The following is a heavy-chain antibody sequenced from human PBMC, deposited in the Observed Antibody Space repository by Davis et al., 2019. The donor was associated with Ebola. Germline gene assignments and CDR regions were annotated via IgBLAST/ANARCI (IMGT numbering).Heavy chain of an antibody. Sequence: MPSETLSLTCAVYGGSFSGYYWSWIRQPPGKGLEWIGEINHSGSTNYNPSLKSRVTISVDTSKNQFSLKLSSVTAADTAVYYCANTGGKDAFDIWGQGTVVTVSS. V-gene: IGHV4-34*01. CDR1: GGSFSGYY. CDR2: INHSGST. D-gene: IGHD4-23*01. J-gene: IGHJ3*02. CDR3: ANTGGKDAFDI.